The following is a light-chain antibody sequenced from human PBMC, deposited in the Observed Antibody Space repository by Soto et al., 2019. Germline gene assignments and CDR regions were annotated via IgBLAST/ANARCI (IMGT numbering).Light chain of an antibody. Sequence: EIVLTQSPGTLSLSPGETVTLSCRASQSLSSNYVAWFQHKPGQAPRLLIYGASSRAPGIPERFSGSGSWTDFSLTINRLEPEDSAVCYCQQYCYPQLTFGGGPKVEIK. CDR3: QQYCYPQLT. CDR2: GAS. V-gene: IGKV3-20*01. CDR1: QSLSSNY. J-gene: IGKJ4*02.